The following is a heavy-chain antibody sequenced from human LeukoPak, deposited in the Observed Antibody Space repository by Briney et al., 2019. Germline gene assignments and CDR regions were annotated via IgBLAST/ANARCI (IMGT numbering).Heavy chain of an antibody. J-gene: IGHJ4*02. D-gene: IGHD3-22*01. CDR3: ARDPENSSGYFY. Sequence: SVKVSCKASGGTFSSYAISWVRQAPGQGLEWMGRIIPILGIANYAQKFQGRVTITADKSTSTAYMELSSLRSEDTAVYYCARDPENSSGYFYWGQGTLVTVSS. CDR2: IIPILGIA. CDR1: GGTFSSYA. V-gene: IGHV1-69*04.